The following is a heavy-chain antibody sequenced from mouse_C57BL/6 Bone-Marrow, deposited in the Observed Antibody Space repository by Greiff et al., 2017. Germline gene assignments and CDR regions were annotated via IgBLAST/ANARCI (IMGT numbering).Heavy chain of an antibody. Sequence: VQLKESGAELVRPGASVKLSCTASGFNIKDDYIHWVKQRPEQGLEWIGWIDPEIGDTEYASKFQGKATITSSTSSNTAYLQLSSLTSADTAVYYCSSFDGNYFDFWGQGTPLTVAS. CDR2: IDPEIGDT. D-gene: IGHD2-1*01. J-gene: IGHJ2*01. V-gene: IGHV14-4*01. CDR3: SSFDGNYFDF. CDR1: GFNIKDDY.